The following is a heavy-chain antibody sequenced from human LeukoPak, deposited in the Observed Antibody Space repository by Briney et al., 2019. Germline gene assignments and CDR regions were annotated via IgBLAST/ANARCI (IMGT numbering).Heavy chain of an antibody. CDR2: IRYDGSNK. CDR3: AKEDYYDSSGYYYRGFDY. Sequence: GGSLRLSCAASGFTFSSYGMHWVRQAPGKGLEWVAFIRYDGSNKYYADSVKGRFTISRDNSKNTLYLQMNSLRAEDTAVYYCAKEDYYDSSGYYYRGFDYWGQGTLVTVSS. J-gene: IGHJ4*02. V-gene: IGHV3-30*02. D-gene: IGHD3-22*01. CDR1: GFTFSSYG.